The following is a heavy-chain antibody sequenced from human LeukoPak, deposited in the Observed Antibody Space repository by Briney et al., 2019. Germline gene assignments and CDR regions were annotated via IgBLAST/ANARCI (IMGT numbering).Heavy chain of an antibody. Sequence: ASVKVSCKASGYTFTGYYMHWVRQAPGQGLEWMGRINPNSGGTNYAQKFQGRVTMTRDTSTSTAYMELSSLRYDGTAVYYCARDALVIYDSSGYYFWGQGTLVTVSS. D-gene: IGHD3-22*01. CDR3: ARDALVIYDSSGYYF. CDR2: INPNSGGT. V-gene: IGHV1-2*06. J-gene: IGHJ4*02. CDR1: GYTFTGYY.